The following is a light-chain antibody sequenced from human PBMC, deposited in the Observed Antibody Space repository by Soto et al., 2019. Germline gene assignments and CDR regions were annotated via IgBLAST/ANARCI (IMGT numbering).Light chain of an antibody. CDR3: QQSYSVPVT. Sequence: DLQMTQSPSSLSASVGDSVTITCRASQRIDNYLNWYQQKSGKAPKILIYAASSLRSGVPSRFSGSGSGTDFTLTITNLQPDDFATYYCQQSYSVPVTFGQGTIVEVK. CDR1: QRIDNY. CDR2: AAS. V-gene: IGKV1-39*01. J-gene: IGKJ1*01.